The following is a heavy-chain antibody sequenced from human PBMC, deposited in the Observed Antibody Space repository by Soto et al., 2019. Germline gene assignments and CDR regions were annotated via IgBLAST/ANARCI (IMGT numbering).Heavy chain of an antibody. V-gene: IGHV3-33*01. D-gene: IGHD1-26*01. J-gene: IGHJ4*02. Sequence: VQLVESGGGLVKPGGSLRLSCEASGFNISTYGMHWVRQAPGKGLQWLAFIWYDGSNQHYAASVKGRLTIARDNSKNTLYLQMTNLRADDTAVYHCARAISSVTYYDSIGYWGRGTLVTVSS. CDR2: IWYDGSNQ. CDR3: ARAISSVTYYDSIGY. CDR1: GFNISTYG.